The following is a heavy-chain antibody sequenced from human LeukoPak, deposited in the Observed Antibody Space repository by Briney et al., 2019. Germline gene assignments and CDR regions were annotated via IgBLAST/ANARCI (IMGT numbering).Heavy chain of an antibody. CDR3: ARLEARIAAATVHY. V-gene: IGHV4-61*02. CDR1: GGSISSGSYY. D-gene: IGHD6-13*01. Sequence: SQTLSLTCTVSGGSISSGSYYWSWIRQPAGKGLEWIGRIYTSGSTNYNPSLKSRVTISVDTSKNQFSLKLSSVTAADTAVYYCARLEARIAAATVHYWGQGTLVTVSS. J-gene: IGHJ4*02. CDR2: IYTSGST.